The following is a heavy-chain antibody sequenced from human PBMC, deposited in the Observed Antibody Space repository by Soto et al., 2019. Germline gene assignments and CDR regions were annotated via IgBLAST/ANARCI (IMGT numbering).Heavy chain of an antibody. D-gene: IGHD3-22*01. V-gene: IGHV3-30-3*01. CDR2: ISYDGSNK. J-gene: IGHJ4*02. Sequence: QVQLVESGGGVVQPGRSLRLSCAASGFTFSSYAMHWVRQAPGKGLEWVAVISYDGSNKYYADSVKGRFTISRDNSKNTLYLKMNSLRAEDTAVYYCARGTHDSSGYPFDYWGQGTLVTVSS. CDR1: GFTFSSYA. CDR3: ARGTHDSSGYPFDY.